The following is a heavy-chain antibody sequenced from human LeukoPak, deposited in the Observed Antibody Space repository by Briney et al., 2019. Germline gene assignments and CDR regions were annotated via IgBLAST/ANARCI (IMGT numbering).Heavy chain of an antibody. J-gene: IGHJ4*02. CDR1: GINFRSSG. D-gene: IGHD6-13*01. CDR3: AREGGRAVPGRFDQ. CDR2: IQNDGSDK. Sequence: GSLRLSCAASGINFRSSGMHWVRQAPGKGLGWVTFIQNDGSDKYYAASVKGRFTISRDNSKNTVYLHMASLRADDTALYYCAREGGRAVPGRFDQWGQGTLVTVSS. V-gene: IGHV3-30*02.